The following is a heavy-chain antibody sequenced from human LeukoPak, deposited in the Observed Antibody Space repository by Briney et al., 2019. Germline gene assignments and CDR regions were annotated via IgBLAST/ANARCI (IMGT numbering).Heavy chain of an antibody. V-gene: IGHV4-34*01. J-gene: IGHJ4*02. CDR2: INHSGST. CDR1: GGSFSGYY. Sequence: PSETLSLTCAVYGGSFSGYYWSWIRQPPGKGLEWIGEINHSGSTNYNPSLKSRVTISVDTSKNQFSLKLSSVTAADTAVYYCARDSWFDYWGQGTLVTVSS. CDR3: ARDSWFDY. D-gene: IGHD2-15*01.